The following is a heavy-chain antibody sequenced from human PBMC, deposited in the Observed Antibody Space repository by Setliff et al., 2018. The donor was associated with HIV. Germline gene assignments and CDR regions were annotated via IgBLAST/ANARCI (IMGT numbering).Heavy chain of an antibody. J-gene: IGHJ4*02. D-gene: IGHD1-1*01. Sequence: PSETLSLTCTVSGYSISSGYYWGWIRQPPGKGLEWIGSIYHSGSTYYNPSLKSRVTISVDTSKNQFSLKLRSVTAADTAVYYCARVTSSPGYFLDYWGQGTLVTVSS. V-gene: IGHV4-38-2*02. CDR3: ARVTSSPGYFLDY. CDR2: IYHSGST. CDR1: GYSISSGYY.